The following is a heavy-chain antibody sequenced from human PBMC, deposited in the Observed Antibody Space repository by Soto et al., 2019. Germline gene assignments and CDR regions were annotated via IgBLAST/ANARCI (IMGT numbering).Heavy chain of an antibody. CDR2: MSYDGSHK. D-gene: IGHD2-2*01. CDR3: ARARLDTPALEY. V-gene: IGHV3-30-3*01. CDR1: GFSFRSYA. Sequence: QVQLVESGGGVVQPGRSLRLSCAASGFSFRSYAMHWVRQAPGKGLEWVAVMSYDGSHKDYADSVKGRFTISRDNSKNTLYLQMRSLRAGDTAVYYCARARLDTPALEYWGQGTLVTVSS. J-gene: IGHJ4*02.